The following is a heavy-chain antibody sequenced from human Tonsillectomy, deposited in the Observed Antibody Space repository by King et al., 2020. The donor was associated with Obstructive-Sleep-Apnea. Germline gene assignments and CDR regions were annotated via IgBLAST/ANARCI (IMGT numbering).Heavy chain of an antibody. J-gene: IGHJ5*02. CDR1: GGSFSDYY. V-gene: IGHV4-34*01. D-gene: IGHD6-13*01. CDR3: ARGSGAAAVNWFDP. Sequence: VQLQQWGAGLLKPSETLSLTCAVYGGSFSDYYWIWIRQPPGKGLEWIGKINHSGSTNCNPSLKSRVTISVDTSNNQFSLNLTSVTAADTAVYYCARGSGAAAVNWFDPWGQGTLVTVSS. CDR2: INHSGST.